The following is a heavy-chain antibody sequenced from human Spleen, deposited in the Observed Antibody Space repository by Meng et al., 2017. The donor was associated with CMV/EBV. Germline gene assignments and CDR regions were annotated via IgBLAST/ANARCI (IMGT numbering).Heavy chain of an antibody. CDR3: ASIKVEMATIIQKFDSYYYGMDV. J-gene: IGHJ6*02. D-gene: IGHD5-24*01. CDR1: GGTFSSYA. V-gene: IGHV1-69*10. Sequence: SVKVSCKASGGTFSSYAISWVRQAPVQGLEWMGGIIPILGIANYAQKFQGRVTITADKSTSTAYMELSSLRSEDTAVYYCASIKVEMATIIQKFDSYYYGMDVWGQGTTVTVSS. CDR2: IIPILGIA.